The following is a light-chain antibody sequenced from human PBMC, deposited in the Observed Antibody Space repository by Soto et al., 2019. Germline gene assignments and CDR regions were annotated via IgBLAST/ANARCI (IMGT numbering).Light chain of an antibody. CDR1: SSDVGGYNY. CDR2: DVS. Sequence: SALTQPASVSGSPGQSITISCTGTSSDVGGYNYVSWYQQHPGKAPKLMIYDVSDRPSGVSNRFSGSKSGNTASLTISGLQAQDEADYYCSSFTSSSPLEFGGGTQLTVL. J-gene: IGLJ3*02. V-gene: IGLV2-14*01. CDR3: SSFTSSSPLE.